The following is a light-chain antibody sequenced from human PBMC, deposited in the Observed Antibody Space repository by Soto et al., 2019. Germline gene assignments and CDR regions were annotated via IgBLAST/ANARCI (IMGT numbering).Light chain of an antibody. V-gene: IGLV1-40*01. CDR1: RSNIGAGYD. CDR2: DSS. Sequence: QSALTQPPSVSGAPGQRVIISCTGRRSNIGAGYDVHWYQQLPGTAPKLLMHDSSDRPSGVPDRSSGSKSGTSASLAITGLQAKGEGEYDCQSYDRSLNGADVFGTGTKGTVL. J-gene: IGLJ1*01. CDR3: QSYDRSLNGADV.